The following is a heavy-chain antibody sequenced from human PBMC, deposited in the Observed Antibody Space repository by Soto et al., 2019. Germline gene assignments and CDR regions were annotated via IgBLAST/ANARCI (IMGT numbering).Heavy chain of an antibody. V-gene: IGHV4-4*02. CDR2: IYHSGST. CDR1: GGSISSSNW. D-gene: IGHD3-10*01. J-gene: IGHJ3*02. Sequence: QVQLQESGPGLVKPSGTLSLTCAVSGGSISSSNWWSWVRQPPGKGLEWIGEIYHSGSTNYNPSLESRVTISVDKSKNQFSLKLSSVTAADTAVYYCARVFSEVLGGDAFDIWGQGTMVTVSS. CDR3: ARVFSEVLGGDAFDI.